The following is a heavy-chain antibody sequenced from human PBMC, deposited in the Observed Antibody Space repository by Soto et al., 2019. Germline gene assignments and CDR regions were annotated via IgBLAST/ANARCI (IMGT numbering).Heavy chain of an antibody. CDR2: IYYNGNT. CDR1: GGSISNHY. J-gene: IGHJ4*02. Sequence: QVQLQESGPGLVKPSETLSLTCSVSGGSISNHYWSWIRQPPGKGLEWIGYIYYNGNTNYNPSLKSRVTMPVDTSRNQISLKLTTVTAADTAVYYCTRANWYSEYWGQGTLDTVSS. CDR3: TRANWYSEY. D-gene: IGHD7-27*01. V-gene: IGHV4-59*11.